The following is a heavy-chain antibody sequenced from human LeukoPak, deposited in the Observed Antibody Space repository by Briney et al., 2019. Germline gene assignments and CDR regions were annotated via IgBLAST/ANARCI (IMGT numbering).Heavy chain of an antibody. Sequence: GGSLRLSCAASGFTFSTYSMNWVRQAPGKGLEWVSSISSSSSHIYYADSVKGRFTISRDNAENSLYLQMNSLRAEDTAVYYCARLITMIVDGFDYWGQGTLVTVSS. CDR3: ARLITMIVDGFDY. CDR1: GFTFSTYS. D-gene: IGHD3-22*01. CDR2: ISSSSSHI. V-gene: IGHV3-21*01. J-gene: IGHJ4*02.